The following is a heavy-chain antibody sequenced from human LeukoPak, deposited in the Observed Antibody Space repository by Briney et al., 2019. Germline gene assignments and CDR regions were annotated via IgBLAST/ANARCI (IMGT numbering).Heavy chain of an antibody. CDR2: ISWNSGSI. CDR1: GFTFDDYA. Sequence: GGSLRLSCAASGFTFDDYAMHWVRQAPGKGLEWVSGISWNSGSIGYADSVKGRSTISRDNAKNSLYLQMNSLRAEDTALYYCAKALVVPGYFDLWGRGTLVTVSS. J-gene: IGHJ2*01. V-gene: IGHV3-9*01. CDR3: AKALVVPGYFDL. D-gene: IGHD2-2*01.